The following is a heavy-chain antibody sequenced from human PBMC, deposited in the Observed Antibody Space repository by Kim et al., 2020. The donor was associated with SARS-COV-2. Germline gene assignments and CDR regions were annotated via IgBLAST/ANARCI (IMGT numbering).Heavy chain of an antibody. CDR3: ARDGNLFTMIRGVPNYGMDV. Sequence: ASVKVSCKTSGYSFTDYYIHWVRQAPGQGLEWMGWINPDRGDTNHAQKFQGRVTRTRDTSISTAYMELTNVRSDDTALYYCARDGNLFTMIRGVPNYGMDVWGQGTTVTVSS. J-gene: IGHJ6*02. V-gene: IGHV1-2*02. CDR1: GYSFTDYY. D-gene: IGHD3-10*01. CDR2: INPDRGDT.